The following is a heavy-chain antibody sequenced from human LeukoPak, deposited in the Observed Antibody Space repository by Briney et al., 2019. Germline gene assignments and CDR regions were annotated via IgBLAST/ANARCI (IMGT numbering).Heavy chain of an antibody. D-gene: IGHD6-13*01. J-gene: IGHJ2*01. CDR2: MYHSGST. V-gene: IGHV4-38-2*02. CDR3: ARVPYSSSRFRKAPDHYWYFDL. Sequence: SETLSLTCTVSGYSISSGYYWGWIRQPPGKGLEWIESMYHSGSTYYNPSLKSRVTISVDTSKNQFSLKLSSVTAADTAVYYCARVPYSSSRFRKAPDHYWYFDLWGRGTLVTVSS. CDR1: GYSISSGYY.